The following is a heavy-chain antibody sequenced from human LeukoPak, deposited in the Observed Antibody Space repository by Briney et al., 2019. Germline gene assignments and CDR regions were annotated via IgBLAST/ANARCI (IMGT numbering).Heavy chain of an antibody. CDR2: INPNSGGT. Sequence: ASAKVSCKASGYTFTGYYMHWVRQAPGQGLEWMGWINPNSGGTKYAQKFQGRVTMTRDTSISTAYMELSRLRYDDTAVYYCARVRYDYGDYWGQGTLVTVSS. D-gene: IGHD3-10*01. V-gene: IGHV1-2*02. CDR1: GYTFTGYY. J-gene: IGHJ4*02. CDR3: ARVRYDYGDY.